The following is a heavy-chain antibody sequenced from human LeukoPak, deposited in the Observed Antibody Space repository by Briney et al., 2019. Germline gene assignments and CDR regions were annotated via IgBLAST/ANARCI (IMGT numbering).Heavy chain of an antibody. V-gene: IGHV4-61*02. J-gene: IGHJ4*02. D-gene: IGHD2-15*01. CDR2: IYTSGST. CDR1: GGSISSGSYY. CDR3: ARGPTYCSRSSCLQGE. Sequence: SETLSLTCTVSGGSISSGSYYWSWIRQPAGKGLEWIGRIYTSGSTNYNPSLKSRVTISVDTSKNQFSLKLSSVTAADTAVYYCARGPTYCSRSSCLQGEWGQGTLVAVSS.